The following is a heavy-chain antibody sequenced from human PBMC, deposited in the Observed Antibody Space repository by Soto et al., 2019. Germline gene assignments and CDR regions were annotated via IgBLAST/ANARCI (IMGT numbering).Heavy chain of an antibody. CDR3: ARLTYYYGSGSYYRRGYYGMDV. Sequence: XATLSLTCTVSGASITGTSYWSCIRQPAGKGLVWIGRFSLSGTTNYNPSLRSRVTMSADVSKNQFSLRLTSVTAAETALYYCARLTYYYGSGSYYRRGYYGMDVWGQGTTVTVSS. CDR1: GASITGTSY. CDR2: FSLSGTT. D-gene: IGHD3-10*01. V-gene: IGHV4-4*07. J-gene: IGHJ6*02.